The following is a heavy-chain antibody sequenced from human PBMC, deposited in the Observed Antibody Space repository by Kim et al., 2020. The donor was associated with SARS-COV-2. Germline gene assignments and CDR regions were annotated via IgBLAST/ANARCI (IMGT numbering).Heavy chain of an antibody. D-gene: IGHD3-10*01. J-gene: IGHJ5*02. Sequence: SETLSLTCTVSGGSISSSSYYWGWIRQPPGKGLEWLGSIYYSGSTYYNPSLKSRVTISVDTSKNQFSLKLSSVTAADTAVYYCARQRLDYYGSGSYRWFDPWGQGTLVTVSS. CDR2: IYYSGST. V-gene: IGHV4-39*01. CDR1: GGSISSSSYY. CDR3: ARQRLDYYGSGSYRWFDP.